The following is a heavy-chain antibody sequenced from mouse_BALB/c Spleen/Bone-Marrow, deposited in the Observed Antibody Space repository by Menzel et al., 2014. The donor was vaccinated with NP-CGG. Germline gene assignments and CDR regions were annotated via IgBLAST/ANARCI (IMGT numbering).Heavy chain of an antibody. J-gene: IGHJ4*01. CDR3: ARHGFYYAMDY. V-gene: IGHV5-4*02. CDR1: GFTFSDYY. CDR2: ISDGGSYT. Sequence: VQLQQSGGGLVKPGGFLKLSCAASGFTFSDYYMYWVRQTPEKRLEWVATISDGGSYTYYPDSVKGRFTISRDNTKKTLYLQMSSLRSEDTALYYCARHGFYYAMDYWGQGTSVTVSS.